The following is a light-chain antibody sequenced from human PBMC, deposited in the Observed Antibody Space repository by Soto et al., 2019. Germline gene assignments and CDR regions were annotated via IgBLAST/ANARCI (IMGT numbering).Light chain of an antibody. Sequence: DIQMTQSPSSLSASVGDRVTITCRASQGISNYLAWYQQKPGKVPKLLIYAASTLPSGVPSRFSGSGSGTDFTLTISSLQPEDVATYYCQKYNIALTFGGGTKVEIK. V-gene: IGKV1-27*01. CDR1: QGISNY. CDR2: AAS. J-gene: IGKJ4*01. CDR3: QKYNIALT.